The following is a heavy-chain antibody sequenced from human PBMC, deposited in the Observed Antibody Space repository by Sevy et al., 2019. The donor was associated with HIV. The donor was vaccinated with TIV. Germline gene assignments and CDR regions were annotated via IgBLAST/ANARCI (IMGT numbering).Heavy chain of an antibody. Sequence: ASVKVSRKASGYTFTSYGISWVRQAPGQGLEWMGWISAYNGNTNYAQKLQGRVTMTTDTSTSTAYMELRSLRSDDTAVYYCARDAGYSSSWYLDYFDYWGQGTLVTVSS. J-gene: IGHJ4*02. CDR3: ARDAGYSSSWYLDYFDY. D-gene: IGHD6-13*01. V-gene: IGHV1-18*01. CDR2: ISAYNGNT. CDR1: GYTFTSYG.